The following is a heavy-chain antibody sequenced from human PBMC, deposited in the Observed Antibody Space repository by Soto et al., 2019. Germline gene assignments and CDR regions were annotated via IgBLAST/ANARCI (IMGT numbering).Heavy chain of an antibody. CDR3: ATYGGGTGRFDY. D-gene: IGHD4-17*01. J-gene: IGHJ4*02. V-gene: IGHV4-39*01. Sequence: SETLSLTCTVSGGSMSSSNYYWGWIRQSPGKGLEWIGSGTTYYNPSLRSRVTISVDTSKNQFSLKLNSVTAADTAVYYCATYGGGTGRFDYWGQGALVTVSS. CDR1: GGSMSSSNYY. CDR2: SGTT.